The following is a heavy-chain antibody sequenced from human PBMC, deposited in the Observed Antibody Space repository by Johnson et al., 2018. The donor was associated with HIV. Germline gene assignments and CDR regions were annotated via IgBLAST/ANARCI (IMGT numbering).Heavy chain of an antibody. J-gene: IGHJ3*02. CDR2: INSAGSGT. CDR3: AREGPSERAGFDI. Sequence: VQLVESGGGVVRPGGSLRLSCAASGFTFDDYGMSWVRQAPGKGLLWVSRINSAGSGTSYADSVKGRFTISRDNAKNTLYLQMNSLRADDTAVYYCAREGPSERAGFDIWGQGTMVTVSS. CDR1: GFTFDDYG. V-gene: IGHV3-74*01.